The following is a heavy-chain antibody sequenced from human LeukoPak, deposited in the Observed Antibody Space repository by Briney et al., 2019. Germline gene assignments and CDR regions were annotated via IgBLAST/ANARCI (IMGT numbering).Heavy chain of an antibody. J-gene: IGHJ4*02. D-gene: IGHD1-26*01. CDR3: AKDSRVVGATHDY. CDR1: GFTVSSNY. Sequence: GGSLRLSCAASGFTVSSNYMSWVRQAPGKGLEWVSVIYSGGSTYYADSVKGRFTISRDNSKNTLYLQMNSLRAEDTAVYYCAKDSRVVGATHDYWGQGTLVTVSS. CDR2: IYSGGST. V-gene: IGHV3-53*01.